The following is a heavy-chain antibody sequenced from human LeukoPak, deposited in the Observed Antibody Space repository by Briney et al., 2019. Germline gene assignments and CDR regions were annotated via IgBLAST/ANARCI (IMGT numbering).Heavy chain of an antibody. D-gene: IGHD6-13*01. CDR2: INHSGST. Sequence: SETLSLTCAVYGGSFSGYYWSWIRQPPGKGLEWIGEINHSGSTNYNPSLKSRATISVDTSKNQFSLKLSSVTAADTAVYYCASFIAAAGSYYFDYWGQGTLVTVSS. V-gene: IGHV4-34*01. CDR1: GGSFSGYY. J-gene: IGHJ4*02. CDR3: ASFIAAAGSYYFDY.